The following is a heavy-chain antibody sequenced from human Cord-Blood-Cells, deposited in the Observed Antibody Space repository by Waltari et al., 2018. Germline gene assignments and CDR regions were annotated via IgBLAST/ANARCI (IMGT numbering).Heavy chain of an antibody. CDR3: ARELRSLPGYGMDV. CDR2: IYSGVST. CDR1: GFTVSSNY. D-gene: IGHD3-3*01. J-gene: IGHJ6*02. Sequence: EVQLVETGGGLIQPGGSLRLSCAASGFTVSSNYMSWVRQAPGKGLEWVSVIYSGVSTYYARSVNGRFTISGDNSKNTLYLQMNSLRADDTAVYYCARELRSLPGYGMDVWGQGTTVTVSS. V-gene: IGHV3-53*02.